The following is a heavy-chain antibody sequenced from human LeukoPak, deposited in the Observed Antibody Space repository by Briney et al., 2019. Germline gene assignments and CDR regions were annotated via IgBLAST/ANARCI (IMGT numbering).Heavy chain of an antibody. D-gene: IGHD3-9*01. CDR1: GFIFSNYA. CDR3: AKWGDYDVLTGYYVSDF. V-gene: IGHV3-23*01. CDR2: ISGRSDNT. Sequence: GGSLRLSCAASGFIFSNYAMYWVRQAPGEGLEWVSAISGRSDNTYYADSVKGRFTLSRDSSMNTLYLQMNSLRADDTAVYYCAKWGDYDVLTGYYVSDFWGQGTLVTVSS. J-gene: IGHJ4*02.